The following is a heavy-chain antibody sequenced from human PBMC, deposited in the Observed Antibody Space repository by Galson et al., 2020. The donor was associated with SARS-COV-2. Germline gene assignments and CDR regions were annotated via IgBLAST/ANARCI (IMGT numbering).Heavy chain of an antibody. D-gene: IGHD4-17*01. CDR3: AKDKRYGDYRIPLGYWFDP. CDR2: ISGGGHST. J-gene: IGHJ5*02. CDR1: GFTFHDYA. V-gene: IGHV3-43*02. Sequence: TGGSLRLSCAASGFTFHDYAMHWVRQVPGKGLEWVSLISGGGHSTSYADSVKGRFTISRDNSKNSLYLQMNSLRTEDTAFYYCAKDKRYGDYRIPLGYWFDPWGRGTLVTVSS.